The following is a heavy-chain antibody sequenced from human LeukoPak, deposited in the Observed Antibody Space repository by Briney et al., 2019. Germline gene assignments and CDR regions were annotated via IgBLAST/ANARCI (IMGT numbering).Heavy chain of an antibody. D-gene: IGHD2-2*01. Sequence: GGSLRLSCTASGFPFSSYDKSGDRQAPGKGLEWVSAVSASGGTTYYADSVKGRFTISRDNSKNTLHLQMNSLRAEDTAVYHCAKEPREYCSSSSWRSSLVTRGQRTLVTVSS. V-gene: IGHV3-23*01. J-gene: IGHJ1*01. CDR1: GFPFSSYD. CDR3: AKEPREYCSSSSWRSSLVT. CDR2: VSASGGTT.